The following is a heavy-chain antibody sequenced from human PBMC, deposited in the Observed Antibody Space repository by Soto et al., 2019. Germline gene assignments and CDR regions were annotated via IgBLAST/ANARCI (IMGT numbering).Heavy chain of an antibody. V-gene: IGHV4-31*03. Sequence: PSGTLSLTCTVSGGSISSGGYYWSWIRQHPGKGLEWIGCIYYSGSTYYNPSLKSRVTISVDTSKNQFSLKLSSVTAADTAVYYCARSRGYDFWSGIYYFDYWGQGTLVT. J-gene: IGHJ4*02. CDR1: GGSISSGGYY. CDR2: IYYSGST. CDR3: ARSRGYDFWSGIYYFDY. D-gene: IGHD3-3*01.